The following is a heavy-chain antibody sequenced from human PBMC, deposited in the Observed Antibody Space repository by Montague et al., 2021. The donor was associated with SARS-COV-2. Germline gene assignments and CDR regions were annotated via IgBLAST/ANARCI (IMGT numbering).Heavy chain of an antibody. Sequence: SLSLSLSASGFTFSSYAMSWVRQAPGKGLEWVSAISGSGGSPYYADSVKGRFTISRDNSKNTPYLQMNSLSAEDTAVYYCAKVGSSWYHGYYYGMDVWGQGTTVTVSS. D-gene: IGHD6-13*01. CDR2: ISGSGGSP. CDR1: GFTFSSYA. CDR3: AKVGSSWYHGYYYGMDV. J-gene: IGHJ6*02. V-gene: IGHV3-23*01.